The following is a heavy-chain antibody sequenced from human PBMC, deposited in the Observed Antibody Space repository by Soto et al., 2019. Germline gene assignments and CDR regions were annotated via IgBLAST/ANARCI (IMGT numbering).Heavy chain of an antibody. V-gene: IGHV4-59*01. CDR1: GGSIISYY. CDR2: IYYSGST. J-gene: IGHJ3*02. D-gene: IGHD6-19*01. CDR3: GRQQWLVLNAFDI. Sequence: PSETLSLTCTVSGGSIISYYWSWILQPPWKGLEWIGYIYYSGSTNYNPSLKSRVTISVDTSKNQFSLKLSSVTAADTAVYYCGRQQWLVLNAFDIWGQGTMVTVSS.